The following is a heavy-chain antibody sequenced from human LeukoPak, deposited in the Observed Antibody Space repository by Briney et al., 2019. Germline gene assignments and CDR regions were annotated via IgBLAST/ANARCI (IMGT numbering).Heavy chain of an antibody. Sequence: SETLSLTCTVSGGSISSYYWSWIRQPPGKGLEWIGYIYYSGNTNYNPSLKSRVTISVDTSKNQFSLKVSSVTAADTAVYYCGRQRKRNDAPDIWGQGTMVTVSS. J-gene: IGHJ3*02. CDR2: IYYSGNT. CDR3: GRQRKRNDAPDI. V-gene: IGHV4-59*08. CDR1: GGSISSYY.